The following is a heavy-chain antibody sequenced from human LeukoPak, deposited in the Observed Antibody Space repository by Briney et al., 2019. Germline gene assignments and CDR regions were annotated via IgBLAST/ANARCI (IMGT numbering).Heavy chain of an antibody. CDR1: GYTFTSYA. V-gene: IGHV1-3*01. Sequence: GASVKVSCKASGYTFTSYAMHWVRQAPGQRLEWMGWINAGNGNTKYSQKFQGRVTMTRSTSISTAYMELSSLRFEDTAVYYCTRSVRNGHIDYWGQGTLVTVSS. CDR3: TRSVRNGHIDY. J-gene: IGHJ4*02. CDR2: INAGNGNT. D-gene: IGHD2-21*01.